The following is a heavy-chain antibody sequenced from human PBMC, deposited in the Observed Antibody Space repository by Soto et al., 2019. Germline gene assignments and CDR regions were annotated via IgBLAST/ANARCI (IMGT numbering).Heavy chain of an antibody. CDR3: TRRGASSGWIYDY. Sequence: GGSLGLSCAASGFTFSGSAMHWVRQASGKGLEWVGRIRSKANSYATAYAASVKGRFTISRDDSKNTAYLQMNSLKTEDTAVYYCTRRGASSGWIYDYWGQGTLVTVSS. V-gene: IGHV3-73*01. J-gene: IGHJ4*02. CDR2: IRSKANSYAT. CDR1: GFTFSGSA. D-gene: IGHD6-19*01.